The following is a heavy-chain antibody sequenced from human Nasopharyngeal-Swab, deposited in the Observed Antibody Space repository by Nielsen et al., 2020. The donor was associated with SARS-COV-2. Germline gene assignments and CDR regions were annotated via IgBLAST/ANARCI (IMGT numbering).Heavy chain of an antibody. V-gene: IGHV3-23*01. CDR3: ATIHQSQVSYNWNYKDNYYYGMDV. CDR1: GFTFSSYA. CDR2: ISGSGGST. Sequence: GESLKISCAASGFTFSSYAMSWVRQAPGKGLEWVSAISGSGGSTYYADSVKGRFTISRDNSKNTLYLQMNSLRAEDTAVYYYATIHQSQVSYNWNYKDNYYYGMDVWGQGTTVTVSS. J-gene: IGHJ6*02. D-gene: IGHD1-7*01.